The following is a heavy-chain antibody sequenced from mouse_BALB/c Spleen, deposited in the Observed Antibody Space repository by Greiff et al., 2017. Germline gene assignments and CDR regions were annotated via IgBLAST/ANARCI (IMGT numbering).Heavy chain of an antibody. D-gene: IGHD2-4*01. V-gene: IGHV14-3*02. J-gene: IGHJ4*01. Sequence: EVQLQQSGAELVKPGASVKLSCTASGFNIKDTYMHWVKQRPEQGLEWIGWIDPENGNTIYDPKFQGKASITADTSSNTAYLQLSSLTSEDTAVYYCARGLRPYAMDYWGQGTSVTVSS. CDR3: ARGLRPYAMDY. CDR2: IDPENGNT. CDR1: GFNIKDTY.